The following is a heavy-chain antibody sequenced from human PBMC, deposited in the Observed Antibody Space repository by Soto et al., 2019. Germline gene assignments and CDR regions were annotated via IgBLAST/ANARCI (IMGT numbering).Heavy chain of an antibody. Sequence: EVQLLESGGDLVQPGGSLRLSCTASGFTFSTHAMTWVREAPGKGLGWVSAISGGGVTTYSADSVKGRFTISRDNFKNTLYLQMNSLRVEDTAVYYCAEGSGGDYGLRWFAPCGEGTLVSVSS. CDR3: AEGSGGDYGLRWFAP. V-gene: IGHV3-23*01. CDR2: ISGGGVTT. J-gene: IGHJ5*02. D-gene: IGHD4-17*01. CDR1: GFTFSTHA.